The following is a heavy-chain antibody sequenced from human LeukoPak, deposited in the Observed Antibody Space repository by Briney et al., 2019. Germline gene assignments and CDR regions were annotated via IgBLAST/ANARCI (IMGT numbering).Heavy chain of an antibody. Sequence: GGSLRLSCAASGFTFSGSAMHWVRQASGKGLEWVGRIRSKANSYATAYAASVKGRFTISRDDSKNTAYLQMNSLKTEDTAVYYCTRSSGWYVGAFDIWGQGTMVTVSS. D-gene: IGHD6-19*01. V-gene: IGHV3-73*01. J-gene: IGHJ3*02. CDR3: TRSSGWYVGAFDI. CDR2: IRSKANSYAT. CDR1: GFTFSGSA.